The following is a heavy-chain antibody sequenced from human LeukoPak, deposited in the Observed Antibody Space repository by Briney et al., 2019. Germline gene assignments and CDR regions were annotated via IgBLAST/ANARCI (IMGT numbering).Heavy chain of an antibody. J-gene: IGHJ4*02. CDR1: GFTFSSYG. Sequence: GGSLRLSCAASGFTFSSYGMHWVRQAPGKGLEWVAVISYDGSNKYYADSVKGRFTISRDNSKNTLYLQMNSLRAEDTAVYYCAKEQPPFAGPPTGSDYWGQGTLVTVSS. CDR3: AKEQPPFAGPPTGSDY. V-gene: IGHV3-30*18. D-gene: IGHD6-13*01. CDR2: ISYDGSNK.